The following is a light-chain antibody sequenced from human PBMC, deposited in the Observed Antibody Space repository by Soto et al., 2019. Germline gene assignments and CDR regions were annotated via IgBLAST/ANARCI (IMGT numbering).Light chain of an antibody. J-gene: IGKJ5*01. CDR2: GAS. CDR1: QSVRSK. V-gene: IGKV3-20*01. Sequence: EIVMTQSPATLSVSPGERATLSCRASQSVRSKLAWYQHKPGQAPRLLMSGASSRASGVPVRFSGSGSGTDFTLTISRLEPEDFALYYCQQYGGSPITFGLGTRLEI. CDR3: QQYGGSPIT.